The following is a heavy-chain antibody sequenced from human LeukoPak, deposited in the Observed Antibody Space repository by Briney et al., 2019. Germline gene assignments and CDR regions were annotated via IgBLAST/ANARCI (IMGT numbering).Heavy chain of an antibody. J-gene: IGHJ6*02. Sequence: AAGKVSCKASVYTFTSYGISWVRQAPGQGLEWMGWISAYNGNTNYEQKLQGRGTMTTDTSTSTAYMELRSLRPPDTAVYYSAREPGALGMAVWGQGTTATVSS. CDR3: AREPGALGMAV. V-gene: IGHV1-18*01. CDR2: ISAYNGNT. CDR1: VYTFTSYG. D-gene: IGHD3-10*01.